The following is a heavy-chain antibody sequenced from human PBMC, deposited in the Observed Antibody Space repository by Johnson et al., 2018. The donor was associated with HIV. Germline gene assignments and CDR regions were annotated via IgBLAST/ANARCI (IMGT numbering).Heavy chain of an antibody. CDR1: GFTFRSYW. CDR2: IKQDGSEK. J-gene: IGHJ3*02. V-gene: IGHV3-7*01. D-gene: IGHD3/OR15-3a*01. CDR3: ARELGIEQGLDAFDI. Sequence: EVQLVESGGGLVQPGGSLRISCAASGFTFRSYWMSWVRQAPGKGLEWVANIKQDGSEKYYVDSVKGRFTISRDNAKNSLYLQMNSRRAEDTAGYYCARELGIEQGLDAFDIWGQGTMVTVSS.